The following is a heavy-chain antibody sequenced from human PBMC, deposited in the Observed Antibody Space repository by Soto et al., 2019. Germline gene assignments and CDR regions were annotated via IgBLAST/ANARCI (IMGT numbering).Heavy chain of an antibody. D-gene: IGHD5-18*01. CDR1: GGTFSSYA. Sequence: ASVKVSCKASGGTFSSYAISWVRQAPGQGLEWMGGIIPIFGTANYAQKFQGRVTITADESTSTAYMELSSLRSEDTAVYYCARNRGYSYGELDYWGQGTLVTVSS. V-gene: IGHV1-69*13. J-gene: IGHJ4*02. CDR2: IIPIFGTA. CDR3: ARNRGYSYGELDY.